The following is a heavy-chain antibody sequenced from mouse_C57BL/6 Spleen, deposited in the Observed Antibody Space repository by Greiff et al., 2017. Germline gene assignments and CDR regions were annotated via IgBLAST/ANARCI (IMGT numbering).Heavy chain of an antibody. CDR2: IEPSDSYT. J-gene: IGHJ2*01. CDR1: GYTFTSYW. Sequence: QVHVKQPGAELVMPGASVKLSCKASGYTFTSYWMHWVKQRPGQGLEWIGEIEPSDSYTNYNQKFKGKSTLTVGKSSSTAYMQLSSLTAEDTEVYDCARSEDYGSSPYFDYWGQGTTLTVSS. D-gene: IGHD1-1*01. CDR3: ARSEDYGSSPYFDY. V-gene: IGHV1-69*01.